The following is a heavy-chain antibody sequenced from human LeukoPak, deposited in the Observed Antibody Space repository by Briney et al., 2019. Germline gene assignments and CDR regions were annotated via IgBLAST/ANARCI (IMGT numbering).Heavy chain of an antibody. CDR2: FDPEDGET. D-gene: IGHD3-3*01. V-gene: IGHV1-24*01. Sequence: ASVTVSCTVSGYTLTELSMHWVRQAPGKGLEWMGGFDPEDGETIYAQKFQGRVTMTEDTSTDTAYMELSSLRSEDTAVYYCATDSDFWSGPDNDAFDIWGQGTMVTVSS. CDR1: GYTLTELS. J-gene: IGHJ3*02. CDR3: ATDSDFWSGPDNDAFDI.